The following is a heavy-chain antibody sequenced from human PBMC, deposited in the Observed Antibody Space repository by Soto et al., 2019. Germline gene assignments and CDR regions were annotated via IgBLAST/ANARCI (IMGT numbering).Heavy chain of an antibody. V-gene: IGHV3-30-3*01. CDR2: ISYHGSNK. D-gene: IGHD5-12*01. CDR1: GFTFSSYA. CDR3: ARDPNAGYAEDYSQFNY. Sequence: QVQLLASGGGVVQPGRSLTLSCAASGFTFSSYAMHWVRQAPGKGLELLAVISYHGSNKYYADSMKDRFTISRDNSKHALYQAMNSVRAEDTAAYYCARDPNAGYAEDYSQFNYWGQGTQVTVSS. J-gene: IGHJ4*02.